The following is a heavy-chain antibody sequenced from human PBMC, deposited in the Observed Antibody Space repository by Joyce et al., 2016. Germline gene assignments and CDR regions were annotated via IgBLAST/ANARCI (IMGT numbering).Heavy chain of an antibody. Sequence: QVQLVQSGAEVKKPGSSVKVSCKASGGTFSDYGVSWVRQAPGQGLEWMGGIIPVSEAPNYTQKFQGRVTIIADESTSTAYMELSSLRSEDTAMYYCARRGGNSCTRCWGAFDIWGQGTMVTVSS. CDR2: IIPVSEAP. V-gene: IGHV1-69*12. J-gene: IGHJ3*02. CDR1: GGTFSDYG. D-gene: IGHD2-15*01. CDR3: ARRGGNSCTRCWGAFDI.